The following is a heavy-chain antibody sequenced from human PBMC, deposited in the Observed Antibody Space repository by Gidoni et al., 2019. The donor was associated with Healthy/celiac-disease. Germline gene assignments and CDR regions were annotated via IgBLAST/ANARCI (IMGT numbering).Heavy chain of an antibody. V-gene: IGHV3-23*01. CDR2: ISGSGGST. CDR1: GFTLSSYA. D-gene: IGHD3-22*01. J-gene: IGHJ4*02. CDR3: AKETDYCDSSGLTTYYFDY. Sequence: EVPLLESGGGLVQPGGSLRLSRAASGFTLSSYATSWAPQAPGKGLDWCPAISGSGGSTYYEASVKGRFTISRDNSKNTLYLQMNSLRAEDTAVYYCAKETDYCDSSGLTTYYFDYWGQGTLVTVSS.